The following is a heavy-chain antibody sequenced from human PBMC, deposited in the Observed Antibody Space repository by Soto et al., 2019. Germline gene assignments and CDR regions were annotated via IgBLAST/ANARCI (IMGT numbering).Heavy chain of an antibody. D-gene: IGHD3-16*02. Sequence: QVQLVQSGGEVKKPGASVKVSCKASGYTFTSYGISWVRQAPGQGLAWMGWVSTYKGNTHYVQNLQGRVTTTTDTPPSTAYMALGSLRSEDTAEYYCARDPDYDYVLGTCRLERNYYGVDVWGQGTTVTVSS. CDR1: GYTFTSYG. CDR3: ARDPDYDYVLGTCRLERNYYGVDV. J-gene: IGHJ6*02. V-gene: IGHV1-18*01. CDR2: VSTYKGNT.